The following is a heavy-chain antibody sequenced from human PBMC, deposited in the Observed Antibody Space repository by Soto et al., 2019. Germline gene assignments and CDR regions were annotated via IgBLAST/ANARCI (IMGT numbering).Heavy chain of an antibody. J-gene: IGHJ3*01. D-gene: IGHD2-2*01. V-gene: IGHV2-5*02. CDR3: AHAYGGTSWPNDAFDV. Sequence: QITLKESGPTLVKPTQTRTLTCIFSGFSFSADGVGVGWIRQPPGKALEWLALIYWDDDTRYSPSLKSRLTITKDTSKHQVVLTMTNMDPVDTATYYCAHAYGGTSWPNDAFDVWGQGTVVTVSS. CDR2: IYWDDDT. CDR1: GFSFSADGVG.